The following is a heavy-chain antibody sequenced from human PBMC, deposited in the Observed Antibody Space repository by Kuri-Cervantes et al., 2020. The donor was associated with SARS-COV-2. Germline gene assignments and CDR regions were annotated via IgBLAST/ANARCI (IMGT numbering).Heavy chain of an antibody. J-gene: IGHJ4*02. D-gene: IGHD6-13*01. CDR2: MNPNSGNT. CDR3: ARDLRIAAAGFDY. CDR1: GYTFTSYD. V-gene: IGHV1-8*02. Sequence: ASVKVSCKASGYTFTSYDINWVRQATGQGLEWMGWMNPNSGNTGYAQKFQGRVTMTRNTSISTAYMELSSLRAEDTAVYYCARDLRIAAAGFDYWGQGTLVTVSS.